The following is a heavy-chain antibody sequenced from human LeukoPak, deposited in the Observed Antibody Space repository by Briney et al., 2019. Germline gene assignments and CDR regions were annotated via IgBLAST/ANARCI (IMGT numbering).Heavy chain of an antibody. CDR1: GFTFSSYS. D-gene: IGHD3-3*01. CDR3: ARAYLDFWSGYSYYGMDV. V-gene: IGHV3-21*01. Sequence: GGSLRLSCAASGFTFSSYSMNWVRQAPGKGLEWVSSISSSSSYIYYADSVRGRFTISRDNAKNSLYLQMNSLRAEDTAVYYCARAYLDFWSGYSYYGMDVWGQGTTVTVSS. J-gene: IGHJ6*02. CDR2: ISSSSSYI.